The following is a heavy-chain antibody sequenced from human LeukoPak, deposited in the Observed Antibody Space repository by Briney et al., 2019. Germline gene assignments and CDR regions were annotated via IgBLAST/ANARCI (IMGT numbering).Heavy chain of an antibody. CDR2: IYYSGST. D-gene: IGHD6-19*01. CDR1: GGSISSYY. J-gene: IGHJ5*02. CDR3: ARSIAVAPIRLDP. Sequence: SETLSLTCTVSGGSISSYYWSWIRQPPGKGLEWIGYIYYSGSTNYNPSLKSRVTISVDTSKNQFSLSLTSVTAADTAVYYCARSIAVAPIRLDPWGQGTLVTVSS. V-gene: IGHV4-59*08.